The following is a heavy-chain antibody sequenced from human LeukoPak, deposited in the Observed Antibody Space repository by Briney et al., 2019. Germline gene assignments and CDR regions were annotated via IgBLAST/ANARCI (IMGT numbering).Heavy chain of an antibody. V-gene: IGHV7-4-1*02. CDR3: ARDGSYYGDLSDYYYYYGMDV. D-gene: IGHD4-17*01. J-gene: IGHJ6*02. CDR1: GYTFTGYY. Sequence: ASVKVSCKASGYTFTGYYMHWVRQAPGQGLEWMGWINTNTGNPTYAQGFTGRFVFSLDTSVSTAYLQISSLKAEDTAVYYCARDGSYYGDLSDYYYYYGMDVWGQGTTVTVSS. CDR2: INTNTGNP.